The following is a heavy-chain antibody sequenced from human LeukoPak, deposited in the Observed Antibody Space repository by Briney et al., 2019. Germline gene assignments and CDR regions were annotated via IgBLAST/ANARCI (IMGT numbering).Heavy chain of an antibody. D-gene: IGHD4-11*01. CDR3: AKGGHYSFFDY. V-gene: IGHV3-23*01. CDR2: ISGDVTET. Sequence: GGSLRLSCATSGFTFSNAWMNWVRQAPRKGLEWVSTISGDVTETFYADSVKGRFTISRDNSKNTHYLQMSSLRAEDTGIYYCAKGGHYSFFDYWGQGTLVTVSS. CDR1: GFTFSNAW. J-gene: IGHJ4*02.